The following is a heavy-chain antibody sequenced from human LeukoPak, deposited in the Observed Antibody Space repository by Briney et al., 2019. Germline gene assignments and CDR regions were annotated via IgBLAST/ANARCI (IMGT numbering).Heavy chain of an antibody. CDR3: AKDPPGLLRYGMDV. D-gene: IGHD3-16*01. J-gene: IGHJ6*02. Sequence: GGSLRLSCAASGFTFSSYAMSWVRLAPGKGLEWVSAISGSGGSTYYADSVKGRFTISRDNSKNTLYLQMNSLRAEDTAVYYCAKDPPGLLRYGMDVWGQGTTVTVSS. V-gene: IGHV3-23*01. CDR2: ISGSGGST. CDR1: GFTFSSYA.